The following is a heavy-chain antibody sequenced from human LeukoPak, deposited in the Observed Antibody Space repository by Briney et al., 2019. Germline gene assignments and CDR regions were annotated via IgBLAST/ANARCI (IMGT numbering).Heavy chain of an antibody. CDR3: AREERITTVRGVIDY. D-gene: IGHD3-10*01. Sequence: PQTLSLTCTVSGGSISSGGYYWSWIRQHPGKGLEWIGYIYYSGSTYYNPSLKSRVTISVDTSKNQFSLKLSSVTAADTAVYYCAREERITTVRGVIDYWGQGTLVTVSS. CDR1: GGSISSGGYY. V-gene: IGHV4-31*03. CDR2: IYYSGST. J-gene: IGHJ4*02.